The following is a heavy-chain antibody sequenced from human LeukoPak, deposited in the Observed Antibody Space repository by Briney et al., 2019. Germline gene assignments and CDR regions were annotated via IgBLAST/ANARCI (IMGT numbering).Heavy chain of an antibody. CDR1: GGSISSYY. CDR2: IYTSGST. D-gene: IGHD3-10*01. CDR3: ARVGFDYGSGSYYNDDY. V-gene: IGHV4-4*07. J-gene: IGHJ4*02. Sequence: SETLSLTCTVSGGSISSYYWSWIRQPAGKGLEWIGRIYTSGSTNYNPSLKGRVTMSVDTSKNQFSLRLSSVTAADTAVYYCARVGFDYGSGSYYNDDYWGQGTLVTVSS.